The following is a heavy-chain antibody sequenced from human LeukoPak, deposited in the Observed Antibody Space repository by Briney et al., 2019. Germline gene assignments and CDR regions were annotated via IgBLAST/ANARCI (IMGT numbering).Heavy chain of an antibody. Sequence: GGSLRLSCAASGFTLSDAWMNWVRQAPGKGLEWVSYITRSGTTIYYADSVKGRFTISRDNAKNSLYLQMNSLRDEDTAVYYCARGGNIGYDYNAFDLWGQGAMVTVSS. D-gene: IGHD3-22*01. J-gene: IGHJ3*01. CDR1: GFTLSDAW. V-gene: IGHV3-11*04. CDR3: ARGGNIGYDYNAFDL. CDR2: ITRSGTTI.